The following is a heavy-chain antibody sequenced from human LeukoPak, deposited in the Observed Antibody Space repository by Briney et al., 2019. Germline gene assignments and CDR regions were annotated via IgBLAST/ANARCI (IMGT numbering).Heavy chain of an antibody. D-gene: IGHD2-21*02. CDR3: ARLSCGGDCYCDY. CDR2: IYHSGST. V-gene: IGHV4-38-2*01. J-gene: IGHJ4*02. CDR1: GYSISSGYY. Sequence: SETLSLTCAVSGYSISSGYYWGWIRQPPGKGLEWIGSIYHSGSTYYNPSLKSRVTISVDTSKNQFSLKLSSVTAADTAVYYCARLSCGGDCYCDYWGQGTLVTVSS.